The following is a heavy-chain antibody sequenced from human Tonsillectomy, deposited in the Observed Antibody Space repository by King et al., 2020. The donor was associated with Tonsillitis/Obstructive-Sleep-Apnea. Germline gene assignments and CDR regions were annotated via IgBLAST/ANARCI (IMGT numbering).Heavy chain of an antibody. Sequence: VQLVESGGGVVQPGRSLRLACAASGFTFSSHAMHWVRQAPGKGLEWVAVISYDESHEYYADSVKGRFTISRDNSKNTLYVQMNSLRAEDTAVYYCAREGGQSARGYYFDNWGQGTLVTVSS. D-gene: IGHD3-16*01. CDR2: ISYDESHE. J-gene: IGHJ4*02. CDR1: GFTFSSHA. V-gene: IGHV3-30*04. CDR3: AREGGQSARGYYFDN.